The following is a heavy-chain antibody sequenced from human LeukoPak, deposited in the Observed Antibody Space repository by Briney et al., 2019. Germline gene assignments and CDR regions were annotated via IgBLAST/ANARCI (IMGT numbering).Heavy chain of an antibody. V-gene: IGHV4-34*01. CDR1: GGSFRGYY. J-gene: IGHJ4*02. CDR3: ARGPYYCDGSGRNTREGYFDY. Sequence: SETLSLTCAVYGGSFRGYYWSWIRQPPGKGLEWIGEVNHSGSTNYSPSLKSRVTISVDTSKNQFSLKLSSVTAADTAVYYCARGPYYCDGSGRNTREGYFDYWGQGTLVTVSS. CDR2: VNHSGST. D-gene: IGHD3-22*01.